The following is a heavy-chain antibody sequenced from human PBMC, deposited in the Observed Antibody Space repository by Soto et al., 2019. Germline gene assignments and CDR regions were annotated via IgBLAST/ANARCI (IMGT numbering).Heavy chain of an antibody. CDR1: GFTFSSYW. D-gene: IGHD3-9*01. V-gene: IGHV3-74*01. J-gene: IGHJ4*02. Sequence: GGSLRLSCAASGFTFSSYWMHWVRQAPGKGLAWVSRINSDGSSTSYADSVKGRFTISRDNAKNTLYLQMNSLRAEDTAVYYCSTGDDILTGYYVYYFDYWGQGTLVTVSS. CDR2: INSDGSST. CDR3: STGDDILTGYYVYYFDY.